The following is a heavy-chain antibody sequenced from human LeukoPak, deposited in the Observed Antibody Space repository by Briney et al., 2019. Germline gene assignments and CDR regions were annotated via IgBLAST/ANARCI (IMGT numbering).Heavy chain of an antibody. CDR2: IRFDGGKK. D-gene: IGHD5-12*01. J-gene: IGHJ6*03. CDR1: GFSFSTYG. Sequence: GGSLRLSCAASGFSFSTYGFHWVRQAPGKGLEWVTFIRFDGGKKNYADSVKGRFAISRDNSKNTVYLQMNSLKTEDTAVYYCARELRGYDRLRTYYYYMDVWGKGTTVTVSS. CDR3: ARELRGYDRLRTYYYYMDV. V-gene: IGHV3-30*02.